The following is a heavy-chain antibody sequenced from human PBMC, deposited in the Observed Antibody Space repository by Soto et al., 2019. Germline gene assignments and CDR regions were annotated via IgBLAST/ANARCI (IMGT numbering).Heavy chain of an antibody. Sequence: QVQLVQSGAEVKKPGSSVKVSCKASGGTFSSYAISWVRQAPGQGLEWMGGIIPIFGRANYAQKFQGRVTITXXAXTIXAYMELSSLRSEDTAVYYCAQTLGLAVAGPGRFDLWGRGTLVTVSS. CDR2: IIPIFGRA. J-gene: IGHJ2*01. V-gene: IGHV1-69*05. D-gene: IGHD6-19*01. CDR1: GGTFSSYA. CDR3: AQTLGLAVAGPGRFDL.